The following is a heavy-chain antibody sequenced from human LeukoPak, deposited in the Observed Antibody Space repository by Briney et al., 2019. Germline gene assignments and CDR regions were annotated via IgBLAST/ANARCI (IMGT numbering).Heavy chain of an antibody. V-gene: IGHV3-21*01. CDR1: GFTVSINY. D-gene: IGHD2-15*01. CDR2: ISSISSYI. CDR3: ARAGGAPYCSGGSCYDQNWFDP. J-gene: IGHJ5*02. Sequence: GGSLRLSCAASGFTVSINYMSWVRQAPGKGLEWVSSISSISSYIYCADSVKGRFTISRDNAKNSLYLKMNSLRGEDRAVYYCARAGGAPYCSGGSCYDQNWFDPWGQGTLVTVSS.